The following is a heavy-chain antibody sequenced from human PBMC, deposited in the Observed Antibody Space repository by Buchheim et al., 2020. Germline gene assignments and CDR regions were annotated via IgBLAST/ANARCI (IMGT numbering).Heavy chain of an antibody. CDR3: AKDLSYGMDV. Sequence: QVQLVESGGGVVQPGRSLRLSCAASGFTFSSYGMHWVRQAPGKGLEWVAFIRYDGSNKYYADSVKGRFTISSDNSKNTLYLQMNSLRAEDTAVYYCAKDLSYGMDVWGQGTT. J-gene: IGHJ6*02. CDR1: GFTFSSYG. CDR2: IRYDGSNK. V-gene: IGHV3-30*02.